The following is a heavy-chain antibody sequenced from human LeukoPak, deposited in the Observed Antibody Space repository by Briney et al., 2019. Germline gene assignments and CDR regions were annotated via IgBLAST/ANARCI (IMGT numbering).Heavy chain of an antibody. J-gene: IGHJ5*02. V-gene: IGHV4-59*01. CDR2: IYYSGST. CDR1: GGSISSYY. CDR3: ARGGYYGSGNDFRFDP. D-gene: IGHD3-10*01. Sequence: SETLSLTCTVSGGSISSYYWSWIRQPPPKGLEWIGYIYYSGSTNYNPSLKSRLTISVDTSKNQFSLKLTSVTAADTAVYFCARGGYYGSGNDFRFDPWGQGTLVTVSS.